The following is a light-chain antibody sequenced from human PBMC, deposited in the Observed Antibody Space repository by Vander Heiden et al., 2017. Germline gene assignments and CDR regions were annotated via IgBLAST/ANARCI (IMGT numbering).Light chain of an antibody. J-gene: IGLJ3*02. CDR3: QVWGNSSEHSV. CDR1: NIARKS. CDR2: DDS. Sequence: SYVLTQPPSVSVAPSQTATIIRGGNNIARKSVHWYQQKPGQAPVLVVVDDSVRPSAIPARFSGSNSGNTATLTISRVEAGDEADDFCQVWGNSSEHSVFGGGTKLTVL. V-gene: IGLV3-21*02.